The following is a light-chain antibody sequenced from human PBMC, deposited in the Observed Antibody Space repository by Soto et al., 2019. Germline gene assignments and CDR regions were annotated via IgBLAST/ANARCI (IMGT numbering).Light chain of an antibody. Sequence: AIQMTQSPSSMSASVGDRVTITCRASQDIRRDLAWYQQKPGKAPKLLIYTASNLQRGVPSRFSGSGSGTDFTLIITGLQPEDFGTYYCLQDYNYPLTFGPGTKVDIK. J-gene: IGKJ3*01. V-gene: IGKV1-6*02. CDR1: QDIRRD. CDR3: LQDYNYPLT. CDR2: TAS.